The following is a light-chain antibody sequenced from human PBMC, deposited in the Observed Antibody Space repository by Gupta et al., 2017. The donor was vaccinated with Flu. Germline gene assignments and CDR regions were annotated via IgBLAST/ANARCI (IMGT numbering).Light chain of an antibody. CDR3: QQYDNTPGT. V-gene: IGKV3-20*01. J-gene: IGKJ1*01. CDR1: GNISGKY. CDR2: GAS. Sequence: GTPSLPPEETATPSRSARGNISGKYLACYQHKAGQAPRLLIYGASNWAAGIPDRFSGSGSWTDFTLTISRLEPEDSAVYYCQQYDNTPGTFGQGTKVEIK.